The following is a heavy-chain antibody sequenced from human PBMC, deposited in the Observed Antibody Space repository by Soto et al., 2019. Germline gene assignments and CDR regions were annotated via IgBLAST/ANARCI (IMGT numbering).Heavy chain of an antibody. Sequence: QVQLQESGPGLVQPSGTLSLTCAVSGDSINNSHWWSWVRQTPGKGLEWIGGTYHSGTTNYNPSLNPRVTISIDNSTIQFSLKMNSVTAADTAVYYCAREVNSSPARGPNCFDPWGQGTLVTVSS. CDR3: AREVNSSPARGPNCFDP. V-gene: IGHV4-4*02. CDR1: GDSINNSHW. J-gene: IGHJ5*02. D-gene: IGHD6-13*01. CDR2: TYHSGTT.